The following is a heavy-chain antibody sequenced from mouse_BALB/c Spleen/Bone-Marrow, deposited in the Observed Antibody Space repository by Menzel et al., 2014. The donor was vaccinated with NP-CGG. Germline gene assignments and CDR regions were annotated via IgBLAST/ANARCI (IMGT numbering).Heavy chain of an antibody. V-gene: IGHV14-3*02. CDR1: GFNIKDTY. D-gene: IGHD1-1*01. CDR3: ARYRYYGSSYAMDY. Sequence: VQLQQPGAELVKPGASVTLSCTASGFNIKDTYMHWVKQRPEQGLEWLGRIDPANGNTKYDPKFQGKATITADTSSNTAYLHLSSLTSEDTAVYYCARYRYYGSSYAMDYWGQGTSVTVSS. CDR2: IDPANGNT. J-gene: IGHJ4*01.